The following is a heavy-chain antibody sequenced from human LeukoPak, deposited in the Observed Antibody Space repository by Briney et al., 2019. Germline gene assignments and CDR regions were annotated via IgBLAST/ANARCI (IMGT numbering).Heavy chain of an antibody. J-gene: IGHJ5*02. CDR2: IYYSGST. D-gene: IGHD5-12*01. V-gene: IGHV4-59*01. CDR1: GGSISSYY. Sequence: SETLSLTCTVSGGSISSYYWSWIRQPPGKGLEWIGYIYYSGSTNYNPSLKSRVTVSVDTSKNQFSLKLSSVTAADTAVYYCARVGRDIVASHLFDPWGQGTLVTVSS. CDR3: ARVGRDIVASHLFDP.